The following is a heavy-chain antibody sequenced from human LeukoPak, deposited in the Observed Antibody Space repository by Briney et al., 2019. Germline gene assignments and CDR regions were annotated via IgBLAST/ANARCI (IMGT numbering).Heavy chain of an antibody. V-gene: IGHV4-61*08. CDR2: TYYSGRT. J-gene: IGHJ5*02. CDR1: GGSVSRSGYS. CDR3: ALRRLTSAQIIEDNWFDP. D-gene: IGHD2/OR15-2a*01. Sequence: SETLSLTCTVSGGSVSRSGYSWNWIRQPPGKTLEWIGYTYYSGRTNYNPSLKSRVTISLDTFKNQFSLRLTSVTAADTAVYYCALRRLTSAQIIEDNWFDPWGQGTLVTVSS.